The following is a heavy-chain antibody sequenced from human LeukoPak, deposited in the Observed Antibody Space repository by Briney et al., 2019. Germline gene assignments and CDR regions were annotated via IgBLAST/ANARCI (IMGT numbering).Heavy chain of an antibody. V-gene: IGHV3-20*01. D-gene: IGHD1-7*01. Sequence: GGSLRLSCAASGFTSDDYGMSWVRQAPGKGLEWVSGIHRNGGSTGYADSVKGRLTISRDNAKNSLYLQMNSLRAEDTALYHCARGNSNFDYWGQGTLVTVSS. CDR3: ARGNSNFDY. J-gene: IGHJ4*02. CDR1: GFTSDDYG. CDR2: IHRNGGST.